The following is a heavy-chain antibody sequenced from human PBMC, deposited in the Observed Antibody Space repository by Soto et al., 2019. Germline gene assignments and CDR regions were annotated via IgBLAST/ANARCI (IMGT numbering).Heavy chain of an antibody. D-gene: IGHD4-17*01. CDR3: AREDYGDYGGS. Sequence: GSLRLSCAASGFTFISFTMNWVRQAPGKGLEWVSSISSGSSYIYYADSVKGRFTISRDNAKNSLYLQMNSLRAEDTAVYYCAREDYGDYGGSWGQGTLVTVSS. V-gene: IGHV3-21*01. CDR1: GFTFISFT. J-gene: IGHJ4*02. CDR2: ISSGSSYI.